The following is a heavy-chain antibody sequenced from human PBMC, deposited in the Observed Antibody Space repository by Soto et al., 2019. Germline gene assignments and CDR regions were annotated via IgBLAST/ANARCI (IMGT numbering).Heavy chain of an antibody. Sequence: GGSLRLSCAASRFTFSAYAMSWVRQPPGKGLEWVSGISTSGASTYYADSVKGRFTISRDNSKHTLYLQMNSLRAEDTAVYYCAKDSDYSDLKSYFDFWGQGTLVTVSS. CDR1: RFTFSAYA. D-gene: IGHD4-17*01. CDR2: ISTSGAST. V-gene: IGHV3-23*01. J-gene: IGHJ4*02. CDR3: AKDSDYSDLKSYFDF.